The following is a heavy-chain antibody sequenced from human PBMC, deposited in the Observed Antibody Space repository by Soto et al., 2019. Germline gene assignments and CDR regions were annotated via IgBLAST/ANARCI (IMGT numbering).Heavy chain of an antibody. CDR1: GDSISTYY. Sequence: QVQLQESGPGLVKPSETLSLTCTVSGDSISTYYWSWIRQPPGKGLEWIGYIYYSGSTNYNPSLKSRVTISVDTSNKQFSLKLNSVTAADTAVYYCARLRDFGDYVGGFDYWGQGTLVTASS. V-gene: IGHV4-59*08. CDR3: ARLRDFGDYVGGFDY. D-gene: IGHD4-17*01. CDR2: IYYSGST. J-gene: IGHJ4*02.